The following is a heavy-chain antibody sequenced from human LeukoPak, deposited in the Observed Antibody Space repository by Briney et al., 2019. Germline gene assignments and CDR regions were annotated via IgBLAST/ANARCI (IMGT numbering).Heavy chain of an antibody. CDR1: GFTFTSYT. D-gene: IGHD1-26*01. Sequence: GGSLRLSCAASGFTFTSYTMSRVRQAPGKGLEWVSGFSASGGSTYYADSVKGRFTISRDNSKNTLYLQMNSLRAEDTAVYYCAKGNSGSFLMRFDYWGQGTLVTVSS. J-gene: IGHJ4*02. CDR2: FSASGGST. CDR3: AKGNSGSFLMRFDY. V-gene: IGHV3-23*01.